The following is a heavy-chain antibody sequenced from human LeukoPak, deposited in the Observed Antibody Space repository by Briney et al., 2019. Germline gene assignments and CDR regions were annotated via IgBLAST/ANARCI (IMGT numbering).Heavy chain of an antibody. V-gene: IGHV3-30*02. J-gene: IGHJ4*02. Sequence: GGSLRLSCAASGFTFSSYAMSWVRQAPGKGLEWVTFIRSDGIKYYADFVKGRFTISRDNSKNTLYLQMNSLRPEDTAAYYCAKDQSGSENYFDYWSQGTLVTVSS. D-gene: IGHD5-12*01. CDR2: IRSDGIK. CDR1: GFTFSSYA. CDR3: AKDQSGSENYFDY.